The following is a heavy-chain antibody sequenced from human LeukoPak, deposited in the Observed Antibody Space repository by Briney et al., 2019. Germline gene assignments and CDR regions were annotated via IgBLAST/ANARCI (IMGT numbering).Heavy chain of an antibody. CDR2: IYTSGTT. J-gene: IGHJ4*02. CDR1: GGSISSYY. V-gene: IGHV4-4*07. D-gene: IGHD5-12*01. CDR3: ARGSIVATRFDY. Sequence: SETLSLTCTVSGGSISSYYWSWIRQPAGKGLEWIGRIYTSGTTDYNPSLKSRVTISVDTSKNQFSLKLSSVTAADTAVYYCARGSIVATRFDYWGQGTLVTVSS.